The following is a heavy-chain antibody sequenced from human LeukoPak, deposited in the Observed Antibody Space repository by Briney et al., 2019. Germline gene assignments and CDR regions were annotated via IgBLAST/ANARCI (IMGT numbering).Heavy chain of an antibody. J-gene: IGHJ4*02. Sequence: GGSLRLSCAASGFTFSSYWMTWVRQAPGKGLEWVANIKQDGSEKYYVDSVKGRLTISRDNAKKSLFLQMNSLRAEDTAVYYCAKNPVAGIRGYFDYWGQGTLVTVSS. D-gene: IGHD6-19*01. V-gene: IGHV3-7*01. CDR2: IKQDGSEK. CDR1: GFTFSSYW. CDR3: AKNPVAGIRGYFDY.